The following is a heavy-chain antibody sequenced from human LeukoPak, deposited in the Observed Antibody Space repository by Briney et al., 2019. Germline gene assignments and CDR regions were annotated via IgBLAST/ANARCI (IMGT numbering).Heavy chain of an antibody. D-gene: IGHD3-22*01. CDR3: ARNRYYYDSSGYQYYYYYGMDV. Sequence: GGSLRLSCAASGFTFSSYWVSWVRQAPGKGLEWVANIKQDGSEKYYVDSVKGRFTISRDNAKNSLYLQMNSLRAEDTAVYYCARNRYYYDSSGYQYYYYYGMDVWGQGTTVTVSS. CDR2: IKQDGSEK. CDR1: GFTFSSYW. V-gene: IGHV3-7*01. J-gene: IGHJ6*02.